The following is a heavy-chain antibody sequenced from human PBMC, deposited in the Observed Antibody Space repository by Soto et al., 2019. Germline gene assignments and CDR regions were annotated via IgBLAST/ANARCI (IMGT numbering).Heavy chain of an antibody. D-gene: IGHD3-10*01. V-gene: IGHV4-59*01. CDR3: ARDRREFGYFTCFDP. CDR1: GGSISSYY. J-gene: IGHJ5*02. Sequence: SETLSLTCTVSGGSISSYYWSWXRQPPGKGLEWIGYIYYSGSTNYNPSLKSRVTISVDTSKNQFSLKLSSVTAADTAVYYCARDRREFGYFTCFDPWGQGTLVTVSP. CDR2: IYYSGST.